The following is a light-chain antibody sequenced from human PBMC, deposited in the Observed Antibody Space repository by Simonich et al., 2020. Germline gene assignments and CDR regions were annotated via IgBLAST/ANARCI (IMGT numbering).Light chain of an antibody. J-gene: IGLJ3*02. CDR1: SSDVGSYNL. CDR3: CSYAGSSTWV. Sequence: QSALTQPASVSGSPGQSITISCTGTSSDVGSYNLVSWYQQHPGKAPKLMIYEGSKRPSGVSNHFSGPKSGNTASLTISGLQAEDEADYYCCSYAGSSTWVFGGGTKLTVL. V-gene: IGLV2-23*01. CDR2: EGS.